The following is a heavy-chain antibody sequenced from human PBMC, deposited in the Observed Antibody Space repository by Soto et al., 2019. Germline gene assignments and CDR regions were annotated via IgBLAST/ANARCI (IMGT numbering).Heavy chain of an antibody. V-gene: IGHV4-34*01. CDR2: INHSGST. D-gene: IGHD3-10*01. CDR3: ARGPITMVRGVGHFQH. J-gene: IGHJ1*01. Sequence: SETLSLTCAVYGGFFSGYYWSWIRQPPGKGLEWIGEINHSGSTNYNPSLKSRVTISVDTSKNQFSLKLSSVTAADTAVYYCARGPITMVRGVGHFQHWGQGTLVTVSS. CDR1: GGFFSGYY.